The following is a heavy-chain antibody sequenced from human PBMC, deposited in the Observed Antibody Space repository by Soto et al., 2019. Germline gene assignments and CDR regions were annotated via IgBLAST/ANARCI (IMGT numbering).Heavy chain of an antibody. CDR3: ARVRAVVTRHFNDY. D-gene: IGHD2-21*02. Sequence: SETLSLTCTDSGGSISSGGYFWSWIRQHPGKGLEWIGYIYYSGSTYYNPSLKSRVTISVDTSKNQFSLKLSSVTAADTAVYYCARVRAVVTRHFNDYWGQGTLVTVSS. CDR1: GGSISSGGYF. CDR2: IYYSGST. J-gene: IGHJ4*02. V-gene: IGHV4-31*03.